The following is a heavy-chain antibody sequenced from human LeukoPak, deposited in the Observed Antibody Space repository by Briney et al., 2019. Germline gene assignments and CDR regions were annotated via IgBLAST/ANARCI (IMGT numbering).Heavy chain of an antibody. CDR3: AREYYDSSGYYYVGYFDY. CDR2: IKQDGSEK. D-gene: IGHD3-22*01. Sequence: PGGSLRLSCAASGFIFSNYGMNWVRQAPGKGLEGVANIKQDGSEKYYVDSVKGRFTISRDNAKNSLYLQMNSLRAEDTAVYYCAREYYDSSGYYYVGYFDYWGQGTLVTVSS. V-gene: IGHV3-7*01. CDR1: GFIFSNYG. J-gene: IGHJ4*02.